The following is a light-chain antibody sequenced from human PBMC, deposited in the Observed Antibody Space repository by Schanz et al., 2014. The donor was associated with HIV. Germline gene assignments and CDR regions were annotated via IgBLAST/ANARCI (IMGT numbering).Light chain of an antibody. CDR2: GAS. J-gene: IGKJ1*01. CDR3: QQYSSSPRT. CDR1: HIVNNRY. V-gene: IGKV3-20*01. Sequence: EIVLTQSPGTLSLSPGERASLSCRASHIVNNRYFAWYKQEHGQPPRLLIYGASIRATGVPDRFSGSGSGTYFTLTISRLEPEDFAVYYCQQYSSSPRTFGQGTKVEL.